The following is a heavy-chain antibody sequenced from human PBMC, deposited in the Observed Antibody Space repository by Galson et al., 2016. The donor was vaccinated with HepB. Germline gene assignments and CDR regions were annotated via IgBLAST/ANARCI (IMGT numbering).Heavy chain of an antibody. V-gene: IGHV1-3*01. CDR1: GYSFTNNV. J-gene: IGHJ4*01. D-gene: IGHD6-19*01. Sequence: SVKVSCKASGYSFTNNVIHWVRQAPGQRLEWMGWINAGNGVPKYSQKFQGRVTITRDTSASTAYVELSSLRSEDTAVYYCARSAGQSAVDYWGHGTLVTVSS. CDR2: INAGNGVP. CDR3: ARSAGQSAVDY.